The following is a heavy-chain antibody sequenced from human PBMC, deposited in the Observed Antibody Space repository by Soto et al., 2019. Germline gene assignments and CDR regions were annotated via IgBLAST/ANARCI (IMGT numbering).Heavy chain of an antibody. CDR2: VSPYNGNR. CDR1: GYSFVNYG. V-gene: IGHV1-18*04. D-gene: IGHD2-15*01. Sequence: ASVKVSCKPSGYSFVNYGISWVRQAPGRGLERMGWVSPYNGNRNYAQKYQGRVTMTTGTSTSTAYMELRSLRSDDTAVYYCARQDIPHFDPWGRGTLVTVSS. J-gene: IGHJ5*02. CDR3: ARQDIPHFDP.